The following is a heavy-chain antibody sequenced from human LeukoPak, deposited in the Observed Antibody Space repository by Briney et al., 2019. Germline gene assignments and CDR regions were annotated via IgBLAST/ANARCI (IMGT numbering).Heavy chain of an antibody. CDR1: LYAINSGYY. V-gene: IGHV4-38-2*02. CDR3: ARLYYDYVWGSYRYTLFDY. Sequence: PSETLSLTCTVSLYAINSGYYWGWIRQSPGKGLEWIGSMHHSGSTDYHPSLKSRVTISVDTSKNQFSLKLSSVTAADTAVYYCARLYYDYVWGSYRYTLFDYWGQGTLVTVSS. J-gene: IGHJ4*02. CDR2: MHHSGST. D-gene: IGHD3-16*02.